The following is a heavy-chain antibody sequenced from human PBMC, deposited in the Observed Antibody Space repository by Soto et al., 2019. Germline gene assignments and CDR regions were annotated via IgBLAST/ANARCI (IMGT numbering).Heavy chain of an antibody. CDR1: GYTFTSYG. CDR3: ARDDSGFSGSHYIDYFNY. V-gene: IGHV1-18*01. D-gene: IGHD1-26*01. J-gene: IGHJ4*02. CDR2: ISAYNGYT. Sequence: ASVKVSCKASGYTFTSYGISWVRQAPGQGLEWMGWISAYNGYTNYAQKLQGRVTMTTDTSTSTAHMELRSLRSEDTAVYYCARDDSGFSGSHYIDYFNYWGQGALVTVSS.